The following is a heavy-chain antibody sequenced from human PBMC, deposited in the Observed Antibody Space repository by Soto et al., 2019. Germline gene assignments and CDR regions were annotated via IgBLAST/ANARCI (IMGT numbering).Heavy chain of an antibody. Sequence: SETLSLTCAVYGGSFSGYYWSWIRQPPGKGLEWIGEINHSGSTNYNPSLKSRVTISVDTSKNQFSLKLSSVTAADTAVYYCARDRRLITIXRGVSLWFDPWGQGTLVTVSS. CDR1: GGSFSGYY. J-gene: IGHJ5*02. CDR2: INHSGST. V-gene: IGHV4-34*01. CDR3: ARDRRLITIXRGVSLWFDP. D-gene: IGHD3-10*01.